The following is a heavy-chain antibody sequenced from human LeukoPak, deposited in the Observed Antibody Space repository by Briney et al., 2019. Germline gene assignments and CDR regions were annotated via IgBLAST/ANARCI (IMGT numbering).Heavy chain of an antibody. Sequence: GGSLRLSCAASGFTFSSYAMHWVRQAPGKGLEWVAVISYDGSNKYYADSVKGRFTISRDNAKNSLYLQMNSLRAEDTAVYYCARDRYSYAYNSAFDIWGQGTMVTISS. CDR2: ISYDGSNK. CDR3: ARDRYSYAYNSAFDI. J-gene: IGHJ3*02. CDR1: GFTFSSYA. D-gene: IGHD5-18*01. V-gene: IGHV3-30*04.